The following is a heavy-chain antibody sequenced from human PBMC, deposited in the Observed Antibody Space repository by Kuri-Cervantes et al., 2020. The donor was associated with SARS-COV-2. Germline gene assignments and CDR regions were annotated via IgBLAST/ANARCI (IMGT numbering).Heavy chain of an antibody. D-gene: IGHD2-2*02. V-gene: IGHV4-39*07. J-gene: IGHJ4*02. CDR3: ASQAAKYCSSTSCYTGVFDY. CDR2: IYYSGST. Sequence: SETLSLTCTVSGGSISSISYYWGWIRQPPGKGLEWIGSIYYSGSTYYNPSLKSRVTISVDTSKNQFYLKLSSVTAADTAVYYCASQAAKYCSSTSCYTGVFDYWGQGTLVTVSS. CDR1: GGSISSISYY.